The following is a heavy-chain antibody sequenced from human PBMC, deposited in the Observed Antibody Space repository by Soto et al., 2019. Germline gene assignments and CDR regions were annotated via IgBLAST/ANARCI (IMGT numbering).Heavy chain of an antibody. V-gene: IGHV4-39*01. CDR3: ARHYASANYDFWSGEAELDY. CDR2: IYYSGST. CDR1: GGSISSSSYC. J-gene: IGHJ4*02. D-gene: IGHD3-3*01. Sequence: SETLSLTCTVSGGSISSSSYCWVWIRQPPGKGLEWIGSIYYSGSTYYNPSLKSRVTISVDTSKNQLSLKLSSVTAADTAVYYCARHYASANYDFWSGEAELDYWGQGTLVTVSS.